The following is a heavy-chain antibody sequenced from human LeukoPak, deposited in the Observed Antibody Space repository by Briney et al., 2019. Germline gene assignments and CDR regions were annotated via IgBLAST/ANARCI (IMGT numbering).Heavy chain of an antibody. Sequence: GGSLRLSCAASGFTFSSYGMHWVRQAPGKGLEWVAVMSYDGSNKYYADSVKGRFTISRDNSKNTLYLQMNSLRAEDTAVYYCAKDHRISDAFDIWGQGTMVTVSS. CDR3: AKDHRISDAFDI. V-gene: IGHV3-30*18. CDR2: MSYDGSNK. J-gene: IGHJ3*02. CDR1: GFTFSSYG.